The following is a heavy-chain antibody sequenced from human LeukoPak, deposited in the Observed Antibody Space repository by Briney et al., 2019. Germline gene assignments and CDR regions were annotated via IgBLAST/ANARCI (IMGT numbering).Heavy chain of an antibody. V-gene: IGHV3-11*01. J-gene: IGHJ4*02. CDR1: GFTFSDYY. CDR3: ARDHTAISHFDY. CDR2: ISNSGSII. D-gene: IGHD2-2*02. Sequence: GGSLRLSCAASGFTFSDYYMFWIRQAPGKGLEWVSYISNSGSIIYYADSVKGRFTVSRDNAKDSLYLQMNSLRAEDTAVYYCARDHTAISHFDYWGQGTLVTVSS.